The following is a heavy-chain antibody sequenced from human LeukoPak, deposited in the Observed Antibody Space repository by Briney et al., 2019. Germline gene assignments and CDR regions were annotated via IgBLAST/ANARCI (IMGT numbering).Heavy chain of an antibody. D-gene: IGHD1-1*01. CDR1: GGTFSSYA. J-gene: IGHJ5*02. V-gene: IGHV1-69*05. CDR3: ARDHGSHQRLNWFDP. Sequence: ASVKVSCKASGGTFSSYAISWVRQAPGQGLEWMGGIITIFGTANYAQKFQGRVTITTDESTSTAYMELSSLRSEDTAVYYGARDHGSHQRLNWFDPGGQGTLVTVSS. CDR2: IITIFGTA.